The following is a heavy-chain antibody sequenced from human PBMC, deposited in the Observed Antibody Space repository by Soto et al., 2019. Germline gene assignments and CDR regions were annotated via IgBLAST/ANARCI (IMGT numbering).Heavy chain of an antibody. J-gene: IGHJ6*02. CDR3: ARDQGGSSGWYLSPYYYYGMEV. D-gene: IGHD6-19*01. Sequence: SETLSLTCTVSGGSISSYYWSWIRQPAGKGLEWIGRIYTSGSTNYNPSLKSRVNMSVDTSKNKFSLKLSSVTAADTAVYYCARDQGGSSGWYLSPYYYYGMEVWGQGTSV. CDR2: IYTSGST. V-gene: IGHV4-4*07. CDR1: GGSISSYY.